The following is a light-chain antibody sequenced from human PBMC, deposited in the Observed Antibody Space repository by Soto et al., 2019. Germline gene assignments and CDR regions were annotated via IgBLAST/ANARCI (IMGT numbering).Light chain of an antibody. CDR1: QSVSSSN. CDR2: GAS. CDR3: QQYTGPPTT. Sequence: EIVLTQSPGTLSLSPGERATLSCRASQSVSSSNLGWYHQKPGQAPRLLIYGASSRATGIPDRFSGSGSGTDFTLTITRLEPEDSAVYFCQQYTGPPTTFGQGTRLEIK. V-gene: IGKV3-20*01. J-gene: IGKJ5*01.